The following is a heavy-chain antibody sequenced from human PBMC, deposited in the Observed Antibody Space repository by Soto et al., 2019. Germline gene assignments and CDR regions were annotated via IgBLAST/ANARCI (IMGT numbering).Heavy chain of an antibody. CDR1: GGSISGYY. Sequence: SETLSLTCTVSGGSISGYYWSWIRQPPGKRLEWIGYIYSSSGGTDYNPSLNSRATISIDMSKNQVSLRLRSVTAADTAMYYCARDYYDSSESMDVWGQGTAVT. CDR2: IYSSSGGT. CDR3: ARDYYDSSESMDV. J-gene: IGHJ6*02. V-gene: IGHV4-59*01. D-gene: IGHD3-22*01.